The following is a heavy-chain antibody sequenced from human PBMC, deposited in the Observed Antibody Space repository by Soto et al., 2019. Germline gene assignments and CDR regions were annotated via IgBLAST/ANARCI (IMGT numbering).Heavy chain of an antibody. CDR1: GYSISSGYY. V-gene: IGHV4-38-2*01. D-gene: IGHD6-13*01. J-gene: IGHJ4*02. CDR3: VRVAGSASWYEADS. Sequence: SETLSLTCAVSGYSISSGYYWGWIRQPPGKGLEWLGTTYYGASSYYNPSLRSRITILLDASTNQLSLKLSSVTAADTAVYFCVRVAGSASWYEADSWGQGILVTHSS. CDR2: TYYGASS.